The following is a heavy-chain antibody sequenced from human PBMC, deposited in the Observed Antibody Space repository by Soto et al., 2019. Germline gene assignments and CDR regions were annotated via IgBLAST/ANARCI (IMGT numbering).Heavy chain of an antibody. Sequence: EVQLVESGGGLVKPGGSLRLSCAASGFTFSSYSMNWVRQAPGKGLEWVSSISSSSSYIYYADSVKGRFTISRDNAKNSLYLQMNSLRAEDTAVHYCARAGSSSWYAWFDPWGQGTLVTVSS. CDR1: GFTFSSYS. D-gene: IGHD6-13*01. J-gene: IGHJ5*02. CDR2: ISSSSSYI. V-gene: IGHV3-21*01. CDR3: ARAGSSSWYAWFDP.